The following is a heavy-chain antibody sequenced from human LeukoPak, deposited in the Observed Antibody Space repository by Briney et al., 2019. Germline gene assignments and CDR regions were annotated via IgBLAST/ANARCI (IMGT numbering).Heavy chain of an antibody. Sequence: KFQGRVTISRDTSASTAYMELGSLRSEDTAVYYCARLWRNGFDIWGQGTMVTVSS. D-gene: IGHD2-21*01. V-gene: IGHV1-3*01. J-gene: IGHJ3*02. CDR3: ARLWRNGFDI.